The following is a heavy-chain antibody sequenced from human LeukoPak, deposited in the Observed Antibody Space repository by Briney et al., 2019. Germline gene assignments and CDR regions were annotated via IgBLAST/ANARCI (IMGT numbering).Heavy chain of an antibody. CDR3: AKDLYSNYGPADY. D-gene: IGHD4-11*01. V-gene: IGHV3-23*01. Sequence: TGGSLRLSCAASGFTFSSYAMSWVSQAPGKGLEWVSTINGGGVNTYYADSVGGRFTISRDNSKNTLFLQMNSLRDEDTAVYYCAKDLYSNYGPADYWGQGNLVTVSS. J-gene: IGHJ4*02. CDR1: GFTFSSYA. CDR2: INGGGVNT.